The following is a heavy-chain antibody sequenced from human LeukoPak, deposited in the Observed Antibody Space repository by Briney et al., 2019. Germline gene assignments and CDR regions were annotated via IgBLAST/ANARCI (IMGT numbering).Heavy chain of an antibody. J-gene: IGHJ6*02. CDR1: GDSIRSYSW. Sequence: SETLSLTCAVSGDSIRSYSWWIWVRQAPGKGLEWIGERYHDGRRTYNPSLKRRVSISLDESENQFSLELTSVTAADTAVYFCAREKGHLMEVDVWGQGTTVTVSS. D-gene: IGHD3-3*01. CDR2: RYHDGRR. CDR3: AREKGHLMEVDV. V-gene: IGHV4-4*02.